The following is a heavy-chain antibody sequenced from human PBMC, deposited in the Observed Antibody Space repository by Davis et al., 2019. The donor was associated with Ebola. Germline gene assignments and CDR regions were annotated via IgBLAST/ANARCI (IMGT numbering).Heavy chain of an antibody. CDR1: DGSIRSYY. J-gene: IGHJ4*02. CDR2: IYYSGST. D-gene: IGHD3-16*01. V-gene: IGHV4-59*08. Sequence: MPSETLSLTCTVSDGSIRSYYWSWIRQPPGKGLEWIGYIYYSGSTNYNPSLKSRVTISLDTSKNQFLLKLNSVTAADTAVYYCARIYPPIRIDYWGQGTLVTVSS. CDR3: ARIYPPIRIDY.